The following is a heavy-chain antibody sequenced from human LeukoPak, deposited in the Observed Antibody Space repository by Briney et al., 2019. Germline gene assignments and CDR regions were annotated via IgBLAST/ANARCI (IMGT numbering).Heavy chain of an antibody. Sequence: EASVKVSCKVSGYTLTVLSMHWVRQAPGKGLEWMGGFDPEDGETIYAQKFQGRVTMTEDTSTDTAYMELSSLRSEDTAVYYCATDVKWELLLDIWGQGTMVTVSS. V-gene: IGHV1-24*01. D-gene: IGHD1-26*01. J-gene: IGHJ3*02. CDR2: FDPEDGET. CDR3: ATDVKWELLLDI. CDR1: GYTLTVLS.